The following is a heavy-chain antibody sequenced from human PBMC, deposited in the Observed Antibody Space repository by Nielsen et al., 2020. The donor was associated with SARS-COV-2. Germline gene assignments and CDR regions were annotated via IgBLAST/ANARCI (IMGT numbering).Heavy chain of an antibody. CDR3: ARSAAMSSWFDP. Sequence: ASVKVSCKASGYTFTSYGISWVRQAPGQGLEWMGWISTYNGNTNYAQKLQGRVTMTTDISTSTAYMELRSLRSDDTAVYYCARSAAMSSWFDPWGQGTLVTVSS. CDR2: ISTYNGNT. CDR1: GYTFTSYG. J-gene: IGHJ5*02. V-gene: IGHV1-18*01. D-gene: IGHD2-2*01.